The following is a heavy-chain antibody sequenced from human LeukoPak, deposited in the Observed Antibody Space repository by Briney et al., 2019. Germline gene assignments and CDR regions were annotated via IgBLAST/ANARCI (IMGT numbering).Heavy chain of an antibody. CDR1: GYSISSGYY. D-gene: IGHD2-15*01. CDR3: ARDWGCSGGSCYAIDY. V-gene: IGHV4-38-2*02. J-gene: IGHJ4*02. Sequence: SETLSLTCTVSGYSISSGYYWGWIRQPPGKGLEWIGSIYHSGSTYYNPSLKSRVTISVDTSKNQFSLKLSSVTAADTAVYYCARDWGCSGGSCYAIDYWGQGTLVTVSS. CDR2: IYHSGST.